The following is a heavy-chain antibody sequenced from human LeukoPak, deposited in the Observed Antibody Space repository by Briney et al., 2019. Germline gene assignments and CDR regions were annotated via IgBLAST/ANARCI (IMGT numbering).Heavy chain of an antibody. V-gene: IGHV3-73*01. J-gene: IGHJ4*02. CDR3: ATFPSGSYSTY. CDR1: GFSFRGSG. D-gene: IGHD1-26*01. Sequence: PGGSLRLSCAASGFSFRGSGMHWVRQPSGKGLEWVGHIRSQADSYATVYGASVKGRFTITRDDSENTAYLQMNSLKTEDTAVYYCATFPSGSYSTYWGQGTLVTVSS. CDR2: IRSQADSYAT.